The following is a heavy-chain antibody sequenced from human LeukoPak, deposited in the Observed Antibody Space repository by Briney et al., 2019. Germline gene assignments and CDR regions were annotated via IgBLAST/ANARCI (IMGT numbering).Heavy chain of an antibody. D-gene: IGHD6-19*01. CDR3: ARVRAVAGNWYFDY. V-gene: IGHV4-61*02. CDR1: GSSISSGSYY. Sequence: TSETLSRTCTVSGSSISSGSYYWSWIRHPAGKGLEWIGRIYTSGSTNYNPSLKSRVTISVDTSKNQFSLKLSSVTAADTAVYCCARVRAVAGNWYFDYWGQGTLVTVSS. J-gene: IGHJ4*02. CDR2: IYTSGST.